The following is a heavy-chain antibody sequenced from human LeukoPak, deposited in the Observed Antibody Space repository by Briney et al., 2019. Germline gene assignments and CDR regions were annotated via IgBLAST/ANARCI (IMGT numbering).Heavy chain of an antibody. Sequence: PGGSLRLSCAASGFTVSSHHMSWVRQAPGKGLEWVSVIYSGGATFYADSVKGRFTISRDNSKNTLYLQMNSLRADDTAVYYCARLGYCSSTSCQWGQGTVVTVSS. CDR2: IYSGGAT. D-gene: IGHD2-2*01. CDR3: ARLGYCSSTSCQ. J-gene: IGHJ4*02. CDR1: GFTVSSHH. V-gene: IGHV3-53*01.